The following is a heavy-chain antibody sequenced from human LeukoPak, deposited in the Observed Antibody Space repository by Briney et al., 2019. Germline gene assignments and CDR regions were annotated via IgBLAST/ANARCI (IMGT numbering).Heavy chain of an antibody. D-gene: IGHD7-27*01. CDR2: IYYSGGT. V-gene: IGHV4-59*08. Sequence: SETLSLTCTVSGGSISGQYWSWIRQPPGKGLEWIGEIYYSGGTNYNPSLKSRVTISVDTPKNQFSLKLSSVTAADTAVYYCARLKLGTLLLDYWGQGTLVTVSS. J-gene: IGHJ4*02. CDR3: ARLKLGTLLLDY. CDR1: GGSISGQY.